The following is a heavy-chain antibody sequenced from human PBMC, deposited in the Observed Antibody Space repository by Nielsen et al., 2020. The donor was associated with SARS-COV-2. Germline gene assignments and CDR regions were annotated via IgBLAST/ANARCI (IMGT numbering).Heavy chain of an antibody. D-gene: IGHD6-13*01. CDR2: INESGGT. V-gene: IGHV4-34*01. Sequence: SETLSLTCAVSGGSLSGHYWTWTRQSPGKGLEWIGEINESGGTNYSPSRKSRLTISVDTSKKHFSLKLASVTAADTAFYYCARRNRLAAPGAHFDLWGRDTLVTVSS. CDR3: ARRNRLAAPGAHFDL. J-gene: IGHJ2*01. CDR1: GGSLSGHY.